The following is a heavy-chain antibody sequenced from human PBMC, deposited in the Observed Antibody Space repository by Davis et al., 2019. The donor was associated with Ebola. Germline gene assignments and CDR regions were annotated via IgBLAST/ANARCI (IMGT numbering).Heavy chain of an antibody. CDR1: GGSFSDYY. CDR3: AISNLWEVDS. J-gene: IGHJ4*02. D-gene: IGHD1-26*01. Sequence: MPSETLSLTCAVYGGSFSDYYWTWIRQHPGRGLEGIGYISYGGRTSYNPSLKSWIIISDDTAKNQFSLKLSSVTAADTAVYYCAISNLWEVDSWGQGTLVTVSS. CDR2: ISYGGRT. V-gene: IGHV4-31*11.